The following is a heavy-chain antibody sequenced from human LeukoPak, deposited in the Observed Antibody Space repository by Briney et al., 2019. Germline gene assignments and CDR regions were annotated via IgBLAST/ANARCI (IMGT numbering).Heavy chain of an antibody. CDR1: GYTFTTYA. CDR2: INPSGGST. CDR3: ARDAAAGIPLYYFDY. Sequence: ASVKVSCKASGYTFTTYAMNWVRQAPGQGLEWMGIINPSGGSTSYAQKFQGRVTMTRDTSTSTVYMELSSLRSEDTAVYYCARDAAAGIPLYYFDYWGQGTLVTVSS. J-gene: IGHJ4*02. V-gene: IGHV1-46*01. D-gene: IGHD6-13*01.